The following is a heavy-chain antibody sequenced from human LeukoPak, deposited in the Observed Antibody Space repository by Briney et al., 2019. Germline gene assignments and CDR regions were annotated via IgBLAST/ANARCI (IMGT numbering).Heavy chain of an antibody. Sequence: PGRSLRLSCTASGFTFGDYAMSWVRQAPGKGLEWVAFIRSKAYGGTTEYAASVKGRFTISRDDSKSIAYLQMNGLKSEDTAVYYCTREPPRQSDYWGQGTLVTVSS. CDR1: GFTFGDYA. D-gene: IGHD5-24*01. CDR3: TREPPRQSDY. CDR2: IRSKAYGGTT. V-gene: IGHV3-49*04. J-gene: IGHJ4*02.